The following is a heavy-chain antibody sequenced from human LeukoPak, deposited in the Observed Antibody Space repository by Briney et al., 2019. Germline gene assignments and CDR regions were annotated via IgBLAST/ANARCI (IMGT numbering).Heavy chain of an antibody. CDR1: GFTFSSYA. CDR2: ISGSGGST. CDR3: AKSGVKYAHTGYYFDY. V-gene: IGHV3-23*01. Sequence: PGGSLRLSCAASGFTFSSYAMSWVRQAPGKGLEGVSAISGSGGSTYYADSVKGRFTISRDNSKNTLYLQMNSLRAEDTAVYYCAKSGVKYAHTGYYFDYWGQGTLVTVSS. D-gene: IGHD3-16*01. J-gene: IGHJ4*02.